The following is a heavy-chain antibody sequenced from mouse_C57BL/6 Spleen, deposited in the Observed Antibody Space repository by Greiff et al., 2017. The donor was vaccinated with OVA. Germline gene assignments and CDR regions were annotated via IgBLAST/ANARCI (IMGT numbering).Heavy chain of an antibody. CDR2: INPNNGGT. J-gene: IGHJ3*01. Sequence: EVQLQQSGPELVKPGASVKISCKASGYTFTDYYMNWVKQSHGKSLEWIGDINPNNGGTSYNQKFKGKATLTVDKSSSTAYMELRSLTSEYSAFYYCARSGNYYGSSPAWFAYWGQGTLVTVSA. CDR1: GYTFTDYY. V-gene: IGHV1-26*01. D-gene: IGHD1-1*01. CDR3: ARSGNYYGSSPAWFAY.